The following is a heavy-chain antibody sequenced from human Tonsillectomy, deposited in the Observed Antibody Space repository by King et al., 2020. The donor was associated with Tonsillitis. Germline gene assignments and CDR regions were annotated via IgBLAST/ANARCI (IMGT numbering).Heavy chain of an antibody. V-gene: IGHV5-10-1*03. CDR2: IDPFDSYT. D-gene: IGHD2-15*01. Sequence: VQLVESGAEVKKPGESLRISCKGSGYSFTSYWITWVRQMPGRGLEWMGKIDPFDSYTNYSPSFQGHVTISADQSISTAYLQWSSLKASDTAMFYCARDGSCSGGSCYSGWGQGTLVTVSS. CDR1: GYSFTSYW. CDR3: ARDGSCSGGSCYSG. J-gene: IGHJ4*02.